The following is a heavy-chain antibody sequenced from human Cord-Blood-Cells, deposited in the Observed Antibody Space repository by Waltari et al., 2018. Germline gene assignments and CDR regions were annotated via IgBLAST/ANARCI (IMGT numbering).Heavy chain of an antibody. V-gene: IGHV3-21*01. CDR1: GFTFSSYS. J-gene: IGHJ3*02. CDR2: ISSSSSYI. CDR3: ARVVGYCTNGVCYAFDI. Sequence: EVQLVESGGGLVKPGGSLRLSCAASGFTFSSYSMNWVRQAPGTGLEWVSSISSSSSYIYYADSVKGRFTISRDNAKNSLYLQMNSLRAEDTAVYYCARVVGYCTNGVCYAFDIWGQGTMVTVSS. D-gene: IGHD2-8*01.